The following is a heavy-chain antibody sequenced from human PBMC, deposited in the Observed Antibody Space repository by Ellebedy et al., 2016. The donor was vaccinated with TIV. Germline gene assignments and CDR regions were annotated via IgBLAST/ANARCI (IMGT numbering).Heavy chain of an antibody. D-gene: IGHD3-3*01. CDR3: ARWSYHFTSNNRWFDP. Sequence: GSLRLSXTVSGGSISSGSYYWNWIRQPPGKGLEWIANIYHTGHTNYNPSLKSRGTTSLDTSKKQFSLNLTSVTAADTAVYYCARWSYHFTSNNRWFDPWGQGTLVTVSS. CDR1: GGSISSGSYY. V-gene: IGHV4-61*01. J-gene: IGHJ5*02. CDR2: IYHTGHT.